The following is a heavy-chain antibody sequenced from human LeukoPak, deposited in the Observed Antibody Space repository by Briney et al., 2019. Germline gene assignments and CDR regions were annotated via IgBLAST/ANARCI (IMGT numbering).Heavy chain of an antibody. D-gene: IGHD6-19*01. Sequence: GASVKVSCKASGYTFTGYYMNWVRQAPGQGLEWMGRINPNSGGTKYAQKFQGRVTMTRDTSINTAYMELSRLRSDDTAVYYCAKVGPSSGWSSPLNYWGQGTLVTVSS. CDR3: AKVGPSSGWSSPLNY. CDR2: INPNSGGT. J-gene: IGHJ4*02. V-gene: IGHV1-2*06. CDR1: GYTFTGYY.